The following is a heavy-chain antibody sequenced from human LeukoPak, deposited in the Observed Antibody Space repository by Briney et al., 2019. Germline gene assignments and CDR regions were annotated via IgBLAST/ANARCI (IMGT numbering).Heavy chain of an antibody. CDR2: ISSNGGNT. CDR1: GFTFSSYA. J-gene: IGHJ4*02. CDR3: ANQAEYYYDSSGETDY. D-gene: IGHD3-22*01. V-gene: IGHV3-64*01. Sequence: GGSLRLSCAASGFTFSSYAMHWVRQAPGKGLEYVSAISSNGGNTYYANSVKGRSTISRDNSKNALYLQMNSLRAEDTAVYYCANQAEYYYDSSGETDYWGQGTLVTVSS.